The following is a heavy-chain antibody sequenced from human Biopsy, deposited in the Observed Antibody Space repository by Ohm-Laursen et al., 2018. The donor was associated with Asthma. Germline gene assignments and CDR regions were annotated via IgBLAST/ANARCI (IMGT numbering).Heavy chain of an antibody. V-gene: IGHV1-18*01. J-gene: IGHJ6*02. CDR1: GYTFNRAG. Sequence: PSVTLSCKASGYTFNRAGITWVRQAPGQGLEWMGWLSVYNGNTKVAQKLQDRVTMITDTSTSTAYMELRSLRSADTAVYFCARAVDYSHYYGIDVWGQGTTVTVS. CDR3: ARAVDYSHYYGIDV. CDR2: LSVYNGNT. D-gene: IGHD3-10*01.